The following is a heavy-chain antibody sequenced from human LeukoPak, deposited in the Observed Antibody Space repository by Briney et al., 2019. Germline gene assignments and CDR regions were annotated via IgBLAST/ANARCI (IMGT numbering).Heavy chain of an antibody. D-gene: IGHD6-13*01. V-gene: IGHV4-38-2*02. CDR3: AREAAGPVNWFDP. CDR1: GYSISSGYY. CDR2: IYHSGST. Sequence: SETLSLTCTVSGYSISSGYYWGWIRQPPGKGLEWIGSIYHSGSTYYNPSLKSRVTISVDTSKNQFSLKLSSVTAADTAVYYCAREAAGPVNWFDPWGQGTLVTVSS. J-gene: IGHJ5*02.